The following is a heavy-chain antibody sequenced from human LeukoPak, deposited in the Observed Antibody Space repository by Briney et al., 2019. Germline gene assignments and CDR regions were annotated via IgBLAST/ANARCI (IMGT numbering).Heavy chain of an antibody. CDR1: GGSISSGGYY. Sequence: SQTLSLTCTVSGGSISSGGYYWSWIRQHPGKGLEWIGYIYYSGSTNYNPSLKSRVTISVDTSKNQFSLKLSSVAAADTAVYYCARGQRKTTIWPYFDYWGQGTLVTVSS. CDR2: IYYSGST. CDR3: ARGQRKTTIWPYFDY. V-gene: IGHV4-31*03. D-gene: IGHD4-4*01. J-gene: IGHJ4*02.